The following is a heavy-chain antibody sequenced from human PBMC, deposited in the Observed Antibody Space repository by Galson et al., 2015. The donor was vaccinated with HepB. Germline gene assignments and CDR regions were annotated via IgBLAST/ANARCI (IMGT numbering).Heavy chain of an antibody. CDR2: IDLDGSAI. CDR1: GFPFSTYW. D-gene: IGHD1-26*01. V-gene: IGHV3-7*01. CDR3: ARDSSGSLDY. Sequence: SLRLSCAASGFPFSTYWMAWVRQAPGKGLEWVANIDLDGSAINYVDSVKGRFTISRDNAKNSLYLQMNSLRAEDTARYYCARDSSGSLDYWGQGTLVTASS. J-gene: IGHJ4*02.